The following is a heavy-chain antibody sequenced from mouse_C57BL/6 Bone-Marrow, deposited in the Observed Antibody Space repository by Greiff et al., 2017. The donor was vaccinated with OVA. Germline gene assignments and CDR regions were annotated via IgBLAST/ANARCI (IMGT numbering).Heavy chain of an antibody. CDR1: GYTFTSYW. CDR3: ARIKICPVYYYAMDY. D-gene: IGHD1-1*01. CDR2: IYPGSGST. Sequence: QVQLQQSGAELVKPGASVKMSCKASGYTFTSYWITWVKQRPGQGLEWIGDIYPGSGSTNYNEKFKSKATLTVDTSSSTDYMQLSSLTSEDSAVYYCARIKICPVYYYAMDYWGQGTSVTVSS. V-gene: IGHV1-55*01. J-gene: IGHJ4*01.